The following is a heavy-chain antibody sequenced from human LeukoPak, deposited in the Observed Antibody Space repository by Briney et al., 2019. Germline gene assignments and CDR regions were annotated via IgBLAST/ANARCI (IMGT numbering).Heavy chain of an antibody. CDR3: ARGNYDSSGYSLAGY. CDR2: IWYDGSNE. Sequence: GSLRLSCAASGFTFSSYGMHWVRQAPGKGLEWVAVIWYDGSNEYYADSVKGRFTISRDNSKNTLYLQMNSLRAEDTAVYYCARGNYDSSGYSLAGYWGQGTLVTVSS. J-gene: IGHJ4*02. D-gene: IGHD3-22*01. CDR1: GFTFSSYG. V-gene: IGHV3-33*01.